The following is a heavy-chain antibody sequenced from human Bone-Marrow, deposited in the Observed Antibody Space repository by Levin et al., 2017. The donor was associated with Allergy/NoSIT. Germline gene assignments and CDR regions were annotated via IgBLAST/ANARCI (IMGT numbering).Heavy chain of an antibody. CDR1: GFTFSSYA. V-gene: IGHV3-23*01. J-gene: IGHJ4*01. D-gene: IGHD3-10*01. CDR3: AKDDYSGSGSYSWGVFGY. Sequence: ETLSLTCAASGFTFSSYAMSWVRQAPGKGLQWVSGIGGGTTVYADSVRGRFTISRDTSKNTQYLEMNSRRAEDTAAYYCAKDDYSGSGSYSWGVFGYWGQGTLVTVSS. CDR2: IGGGTT.